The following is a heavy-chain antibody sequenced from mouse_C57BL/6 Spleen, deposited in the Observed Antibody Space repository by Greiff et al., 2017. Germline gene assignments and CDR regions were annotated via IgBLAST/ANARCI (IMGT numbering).Heavy chain of an antibody. CDR2: IDPSDSET. J-gene: IGHJ2*01. D-gene: IGHD3-2*02. V-gene: IGHV1-52*01. Sequence: QVQLQQPGAELVRPGSSVKLSCKASGYTFTSYWMHWVKQRPIQGLEWIGNIDPSDSETHYNQKFKDKATVTVDKSSSTAYMQLSSLPSEDSAVYYCASQGGSDYFDYWGQGTTLTVSS. CDR3: ASQGGSDYFDY. CDR1: GYTFTSYW.